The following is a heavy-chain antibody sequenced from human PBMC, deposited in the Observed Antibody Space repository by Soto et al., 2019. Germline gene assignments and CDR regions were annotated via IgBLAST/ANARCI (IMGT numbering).Heavy chain of an antibody. CDR3: ASMSPHVDD. CDR2: IDSDGSRT. J-gene: IGHJ4*02. V-gene: IGHV3-74*01. Sequence: PGECLTLSWAASGFTFSSYWMHWVRQAPGKGMVWVSEIDSDGSRTNYADSVKGRFTISRDNAKNTLYLQMNSLRAEDTAGDYGASMSPHVDDWGKGTLVTVSS. CDR1: GFTFSSYW.